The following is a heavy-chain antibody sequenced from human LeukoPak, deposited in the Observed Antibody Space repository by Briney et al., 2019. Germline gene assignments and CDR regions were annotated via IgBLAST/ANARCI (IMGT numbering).Heavy chain of an antibody. D-gene: IGHD5-18*01. Sequence: GGSLRLSCAASGFTFSSYGMHWVRQAPGKGLEWVAFIRYDGSNKYYADSVKGRFTISRDNSKNTLYLQTNSLRAEDTAVYYCAKLRIQLWSPFDYWGQGTLVTVSS. J-gene: IGHJ4*02. CDR3: AKLRIQLWSPFDY. CDR2: IRYDGSNK. CDR1: GFTFSSYG. V-gene: IGHV3-30*02.